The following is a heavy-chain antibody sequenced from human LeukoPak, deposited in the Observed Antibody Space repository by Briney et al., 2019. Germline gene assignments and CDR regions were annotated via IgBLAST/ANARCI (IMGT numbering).Heavy chain of an antibody. CDR3: AKDATMIVVVTRIWFDP. D-gene: IGHD3-22*01. CDR2: ISGSGGST. J-gene: IGHJ5*02. Sequence: GGSLRLSCAASGFTFSSYAMSWVRQAPGKGLEWVSAISGSGGSTYYADSVKGRFTISRDNSKNTLYLQMNSLRAEDTAVYYCAKDATMIVVVTRIWFDPWGQGTLVTVSS. V-gene: IGHV3-23*01. CDR1: GFTFSSYA.